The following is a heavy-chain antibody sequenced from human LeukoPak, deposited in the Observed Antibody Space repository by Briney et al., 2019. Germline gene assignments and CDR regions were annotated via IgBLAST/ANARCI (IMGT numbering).Heavy chain of an antibody. Sequence: PGGSLRLSCAASGFTFSSYAMSWVRQAPGKGLEWVSGISGSGGSTYYADSVKGRFTISRDNSKNTLYLQMNSLRAEDMAVYYCAKGGNDFYYYGLDVWGQGTTVTVSS. D-gene: IGHD1-1*01. V-gene: IGHV3-23*01. J-gene: IGHJ6*02. CDR2: ISGSGGST. CDR3: AKGGNDFYYYGLDV. CDR1: GFTFSSYA.